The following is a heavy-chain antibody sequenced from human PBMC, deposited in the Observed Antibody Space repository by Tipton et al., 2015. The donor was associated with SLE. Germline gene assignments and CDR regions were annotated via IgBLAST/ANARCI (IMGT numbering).Heavy chain of an antibody. Sequence: TLSLTCTVYGGSISSYYWSWIRQPPGKGLEWIGYIYYSGSTNYNPSLKSRVTISVDTSKNQFSLKLSSVTAADTAVYYCARSLPSSSGYFQHWGQGTLVTVSS. D-gene: IGHD6-6*01. J-gene: IGHJ1*01. V-gene: IGHV4-59*01. CDR2: IYYSGST. CDR1: GGSISSYY. CDR3: ARSLPSSSGYFQH.